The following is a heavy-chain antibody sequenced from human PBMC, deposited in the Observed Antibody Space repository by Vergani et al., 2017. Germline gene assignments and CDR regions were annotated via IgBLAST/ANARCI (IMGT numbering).Heavy chain of an antibody. V-gene: IGHV1-69*06. J-gene: IGHJ4*02. CDR3: ASSYYDSSGYDYLLDY. CDR2: IIPIFGTA. Sequence: QVQLVQSGAEVKKPGASVKVSCKASGYTFTSYGISWVRQAPGQGLEWMGGIIPIFGTANYAQKFQGRVTITADKSTSTAYMELSSLRSEDTAVYHCASSYYDSSGYDYLLDYWGQGTLVTVSS. CDR1: GYTFTSYG. D-gene: IGHD3-22*01.